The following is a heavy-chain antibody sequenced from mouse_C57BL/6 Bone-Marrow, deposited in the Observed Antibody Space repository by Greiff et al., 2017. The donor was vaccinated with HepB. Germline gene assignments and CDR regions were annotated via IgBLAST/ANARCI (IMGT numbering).Heavy chain of an antibody. V-gene: IGHV14-4*01. D-gene: IGHD1-1*01. J-gene: IGHJ3*01. CDR3: TTGDPYGSSAGFAY. CDR2: IDPENGDT. Sequence: VQLKQSGAELVRPGASVKLSCTASGFNIKDDYMHWVKQRPEQGLEWIGWIDPENGDTEYASKFQGKATITADTSSNTAYLQLSSLTSEDTAVYYCTTGDPYGSSAGFAYWGQGTLVTVSA. CDR1: GFNIKDDY.